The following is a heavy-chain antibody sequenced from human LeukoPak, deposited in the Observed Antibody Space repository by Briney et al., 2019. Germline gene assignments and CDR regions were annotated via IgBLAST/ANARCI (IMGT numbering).Heavy chain of an antibody. CDR1: GFTFDDYG. V-gene: IGHV3-20*04. D-gene: IGHD2-2*01. CDR3: ARHLGYCSSTSCYGVDY. J-gene: IGHJ4*02. Sequence: GGSLRLSCAASGFTFDDYGMSWVRQALGKGLEWVSGINWNGGSTGYADSVKGRFTISRDNAKNSLYLQMNSLRAEDTALYYCARHLGYCSSTSCYGVDYWGQGTLVTVSS. CDR2: INWNGGST.